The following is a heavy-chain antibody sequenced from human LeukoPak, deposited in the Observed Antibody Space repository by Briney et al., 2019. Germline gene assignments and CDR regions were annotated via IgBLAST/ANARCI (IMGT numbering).Heavy chain of an antibody. CDR2: IWYDGSNK. J-gene: IGHJ5*02. D-gene: IGHD6-13*01. Sequence: GGSLRLSCAASGFTFSSYGMHWVRQAPGKGTEWVAVIWYDGSNKYHGDSVKGRFTISRDNSKNTLYLQMNSLRAEDTAVYYCASDSSRSFDPWGQGTLVTVSS. CDR1: GFTFSSYG. V-gene: IGHV3-33*01. CDR3: ASDSSRSFDP.